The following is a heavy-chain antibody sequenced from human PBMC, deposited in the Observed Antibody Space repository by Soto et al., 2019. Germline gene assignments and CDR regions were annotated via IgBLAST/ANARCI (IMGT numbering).Heavy chain of an antibody. Sequence: GGSLRLSCAASGFTFSSYSMNWVRQAPGKGLEWVSSISSSSSYIYYADSVKGRFTISRDNAKNSLYLQMNSLRAEDTAVYYCARVSGTGFYGMDVWGQGTTVTVSS. CDR2: ISSSSSYI. D-gene: IGHD6-13*01. CDR1: GFTFSSYS. J-gene: IGHJ6*02. V-gene: IGHV3-21*01. CDR3: ARVSGTGFYGMDV.